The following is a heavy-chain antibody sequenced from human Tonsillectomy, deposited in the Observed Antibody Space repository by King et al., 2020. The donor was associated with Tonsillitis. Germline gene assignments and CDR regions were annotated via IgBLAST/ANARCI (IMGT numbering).Heavy chain of an antibody. CDR1: GGSISSGGYS. V-gene: IGHV4-30-2*01. Sequence: QLQESGSGLVKPSQTLSLTCAVSGGSISSGGYSWCWIRQPPGKGLEWIGYIYHSGSTYYNPSLKSRVTISVDRSKNQFSLKLSSVTVADTAVYYCASLTDGDYVWFDPWGQGTLVTVSS. CDR2: IYHSGST. J-gene: IGHJ5*02. D-gene: IGHD4-17*01. CDR3: ASLTDGDYVWFDP.